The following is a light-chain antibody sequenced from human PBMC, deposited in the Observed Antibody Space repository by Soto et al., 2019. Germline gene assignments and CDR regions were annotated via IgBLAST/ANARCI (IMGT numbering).Light chain of an antibody. Sequence: IVVTQSPATLPVTPGERATLSCRASQSVSSDLAWYQQKPGQAPRLLIYGASTRATGIPARFSGSGSGTEFTLTISSLQSEDFAVYYCQQYNNWPWTFGQGTRV. V-gene: IGKV3-15*01. CDR3: QQYNNWPWT. J-gene: IGKJ1*01. CDR1: QSVSSD. CDR2: GAS.